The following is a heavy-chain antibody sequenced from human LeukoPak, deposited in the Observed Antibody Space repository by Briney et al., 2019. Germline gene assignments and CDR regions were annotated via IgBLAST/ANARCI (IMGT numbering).Heavy chain of an antibody. Sequence: ASVKVSCKASGYTFTSYGISWVRQAPGQGLEWMGWISAYNGNTNYAQKLQGRVTMTTDTSTSTAYMELRSLRSDDTAVYYCASRYCSGGSCPGYYYYYMDVWGKGTTVTVSS. CDR3: ASRYCSGGSCPGYYYYYMDV. J-gene: IGHJ6*03. CDR1: GYTFTSYG. V-gene: IGHV1-18*01. CDR2: ISAYNGNT. D-gene: IGHD2-15*01.